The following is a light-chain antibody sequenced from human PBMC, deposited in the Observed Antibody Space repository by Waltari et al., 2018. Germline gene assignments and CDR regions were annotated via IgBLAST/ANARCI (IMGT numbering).Light chain of an antibody. Sequence: QSALPQPASVSGSPGQSITISCTGSSSDVGSYEYVSWYQQHPGKAPRVMIYEVRKRPSGVSNRFSGSKSGRTASLTISGLRAEDEADYYCSSYTSRHSYVFGTGTKVTVL. CDR1: SSDVGSYEY. J-gene: IGLJ1*01. CDR2: EVR. V-gene: IGLV2-14*03. CDR3: SSYTSRHSYV.